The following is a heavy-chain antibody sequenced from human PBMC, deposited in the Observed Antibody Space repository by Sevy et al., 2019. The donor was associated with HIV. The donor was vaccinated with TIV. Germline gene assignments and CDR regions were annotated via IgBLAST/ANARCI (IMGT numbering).Heavy chain of an antibody. D-gene: IGHD3-3*01. V-gene: IGHV3-7*01. CDR2: IKQDGSEK. CDR1: GFTFSSYW. J-gene: IGHJ5*02. Sequence: GGSLRLSCAASGFTFSSYWMSWVRQAPGKGLEWVANIKQDGSEKYYVDSVKGRFTISRDNAKNSLYLQMNSLRAEDTAVYYCAREIRYYDFWSGYYPTDYNWFDPWGQGTLVTVSS. CDR3: AREIRYYDFWSGYYPTDYNWFDP.